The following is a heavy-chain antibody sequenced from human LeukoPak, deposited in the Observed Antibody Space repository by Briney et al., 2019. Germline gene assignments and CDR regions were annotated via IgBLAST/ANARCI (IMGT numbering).Heavy chain of an antibody. CDR1: RGSFIDYY. J-gene: IGHJ6*03. V-gene: IGHV4-34*01. Sequence: SETLSLTCAVYRGSFIDYYLRWLCQPPGKGLEWIGEINHSGSTNYNPSLKSRVTISVDTSKNQFSLKLSSVTAADTAVYYCAGAASLYPCPECTRVYYYYYMDVWGKGTTVTVSS. CDR2: INHSGST. CDR3: AGAASLYPCPECTRVYYYYYMDV. D-gene: IGHD2-2*01.